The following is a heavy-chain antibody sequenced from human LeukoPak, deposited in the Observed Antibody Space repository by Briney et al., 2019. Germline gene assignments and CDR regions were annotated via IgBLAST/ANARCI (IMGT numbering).Heavy chain of an antibody. CDR2: MSYSGSA. J-gene: IGHJ4*02. Sequence: SETLSLTCTGSGGSISSSTYYWGWIRQSPGKGLEWIGSMSYSGSAYYNPSLKSRVTISVDTSKNQFSLKLSSVTAADTAVYYCARVAGAGTEYLDCWGQGTLVTVSS. D-gene: IGHD6-13*01. CDR3: ARVAGAGTEYLDC. V-gene: IGHV4-39*01. CDR1: GGSISSSTYY.